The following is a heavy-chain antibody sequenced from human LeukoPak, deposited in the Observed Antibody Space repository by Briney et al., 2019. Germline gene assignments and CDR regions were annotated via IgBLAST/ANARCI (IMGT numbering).Heavy chain of an antibody. CDR1: GGSISTYY. D-gene: IGHD6-6*01. CDR3: ARGGAARLHFQN. J-gene: IGHJ1*01. CDR2: IYHSGST. V-gene: IGHV4-59*01. Sequence: SETLSLTCTVPGGSISTYYWNWIRQPPGKGLEWIGYIYHSGSTNYNPSLQSRVTISVDTSKNQFSLNLNSVTAADTAVYYCARGGAARLHFQNWGQGTLVTVSS.